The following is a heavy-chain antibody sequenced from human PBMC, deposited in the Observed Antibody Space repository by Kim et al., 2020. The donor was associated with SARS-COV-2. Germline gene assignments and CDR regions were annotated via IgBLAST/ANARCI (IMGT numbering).Heavy chain of an antibody. Sequence: SETLSLTCTVSGYSISSGYYWGWIRQPPGKVLEWIGSIYHSGSTYYNPSLKSRVTISVDTSKNQFSLKLSSVTAADTAVYYCARGDPRSGSYYGEGQDYWGQGTLVTVSS. CDR3: ARGDPRSGSYYGEGQDY. V-gene: IGHV4-38-2*02. D-gene: IGHD1-26*01. J-gene: IGHJ4*02. CDR2: IYHSGST. CDR1: GYSISSGYY.